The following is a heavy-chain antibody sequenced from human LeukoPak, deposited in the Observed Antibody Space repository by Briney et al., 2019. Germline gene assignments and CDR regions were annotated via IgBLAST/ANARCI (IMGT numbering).Heavy chain of an antibody. CDR1: GFTVSYSY. CDR2: IYAGGST. D-gene: IGHD5-18*01. CDR3: ARAISTSGYSYNFLY. Sequence: GGSLRLSCAASGFTVSYSYMSWVRQSPGKGLEWVSLIYAGGSTYYADSVKGRFTISRDNSKNTLYLQMNSLRAEDTAVYYCARAISTSGYSYNFLYWGQGTLVTVSS. V-gene: IGHV3-66*01. J-gene: IGHJ4*02.